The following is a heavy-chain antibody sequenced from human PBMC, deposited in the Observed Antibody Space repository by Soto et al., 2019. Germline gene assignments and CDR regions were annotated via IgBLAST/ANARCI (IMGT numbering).Heavy chain of an antibody. CDR2: INSDGSST. V-gene: IGHV3-74*01. CDR1: WFPFFSYW. CDR3: ARVLRRYCSGGSCYGVPEYYYYYSYMDV. Sequence: GGSLMLSCATIWFPFFSYWMQWVCKAPWVGLVWVSRINSDGSSTSYADSVKGRFTISRDNAKNTLYLQMNSLRAEDTAVYYCARVLRRYCSGGSCYGVPEYYYYYSYMDVWGKGT. J-gene: IGHJ6*03. D-gene: IGHD2-15*01.